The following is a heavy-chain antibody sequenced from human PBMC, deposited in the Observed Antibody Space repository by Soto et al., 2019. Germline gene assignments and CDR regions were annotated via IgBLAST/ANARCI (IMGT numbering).Heavy chain of an antibody. Sequence: GGSLRLSCAASGFTFSSYAMHWVRQAPGKGLEWVAVISYDGSNKYYADSVKGRFTISRDNSKNTLYLQMNSLRAEDTAVYYCARGSVIAVAAADYWGQGTLVTVSS. CDR2: ISYDGSNK. CDR1: GFTFSSYA. V-gene: IGHV3-30-3*01. CDR3: ARGSVIAVAAADY. D-gene: IGHD6-19*01. J-gene: IGHJ4*02.